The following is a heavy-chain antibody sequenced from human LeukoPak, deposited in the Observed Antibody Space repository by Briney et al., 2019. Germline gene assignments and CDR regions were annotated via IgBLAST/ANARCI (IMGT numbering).Heavy chain of an antibody. CDR3: ARHTMVAGSSFYY. CDR1: GGSISRYY. CDR2: IYYSGST. Sequence: PSETLSLTCPVSGGSISRYYWGWIRQPPGKGLEWIGYIYYSGSTNYNPSLKSRVTISVDTSKNQFSLNLSSVTAADTAVYYCARHTMVAGSSFYYWGRGTLVTVSS. V-gene: IGHV4-59*08. D-gene: IGHD2-15*01. J-gene: IGHJ4*02.